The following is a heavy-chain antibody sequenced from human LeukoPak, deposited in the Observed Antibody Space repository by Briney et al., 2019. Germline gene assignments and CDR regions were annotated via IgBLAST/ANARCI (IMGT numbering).Heavy chain of an antibody. V-gene: IGHV1-46*01. CDR1: GYIFTSYY. D-gene: IGHD6-6*01. CDR2: INPSGGST. Sequence: GASVTVSCTASGYIFTSYYMQWVRQAPGQGLGWMGIINPSGGSTSYAQKFQGRVTMTRDTSTSTVYMELSSLRSEDTAIYYCARDVDSSSYYDYWGQGTLVTVSS. J-gene: IGHJ4*02. CDR3: ARDVDSSSYYDY.